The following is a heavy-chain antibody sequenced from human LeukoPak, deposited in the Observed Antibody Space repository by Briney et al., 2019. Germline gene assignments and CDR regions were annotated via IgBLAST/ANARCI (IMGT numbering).Heavy chain of an antibody. J-gene: IGHJ4*02. CDR2: IYHSGST. Sequence: SETLSLTCAVSGYSISSGYYWGWIRQPPGKGLEWIGSIYHSGSTNYNPSFKSRVTISVDTSKNQFSLKLSSVTAADTAVYYCARGRRGYYYDSSGYYPFDYWGQGTLVTVSS. CDR1: GYSISSGYY. CDR3: ARGRRGYYYDSSGYYPFDY. V-gene: IGHV4-38-2*01. D-gene: IGHD3-22*01.